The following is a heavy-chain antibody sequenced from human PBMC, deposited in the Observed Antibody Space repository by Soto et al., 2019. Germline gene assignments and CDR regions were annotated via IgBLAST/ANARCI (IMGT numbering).Heavy chain of an antibody. J-gene: IGHJ5*02. Sequence: SETLSLTCIVSGGSISSADYFWTWIRQSPGKGLEWMGYIYYSGSTYYNPSLKSRVTISVDTPKNQFSLKQSSVTAADTAVYYCARERDYYGSGSYYVGYDPWGQGTLVTVSS. CDR3: ARERDYYGSGSYYVGYDP. CDR1: GGSISSADYF. D-gene: IGHD3-10*01. CDR2: IYYSGST. V-gene: IGHV4-30-4*01.